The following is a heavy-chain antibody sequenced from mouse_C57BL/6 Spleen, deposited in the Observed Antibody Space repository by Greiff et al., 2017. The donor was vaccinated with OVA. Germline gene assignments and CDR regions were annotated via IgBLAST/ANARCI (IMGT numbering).Heavy chain of an antibody. Sequence: EVKLMESEGGLVQPGSSMKLSCTASGFTFSDYYMAWVRQVPEKGLEWVANINYDGSSTYYLDSLKSRFIISRDNAKNILYLQMSSLKSEDTATYYCARDRDWPGAMDDWGQGTSVTVSS. D-gene: IGHD3-1*01. V-gene: IGHV5-16*01. CDR3: ARDRDWPGAMDD. CDR2: INYDGSST. CDR1: GFTFSDYY. J-gene: IGHJ4*01.